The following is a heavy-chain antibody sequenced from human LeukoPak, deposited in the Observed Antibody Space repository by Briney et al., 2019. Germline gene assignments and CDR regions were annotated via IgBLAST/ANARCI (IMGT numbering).Heavy chain of an antibody. V-gene: IGHV3-48*01. CDR1: GLSFSMYT. Sequence: GGSLRLSCAASGLSFSMYTLHWVRQAPGKGLEWVSYISSSSSTIYYADSVKGRFTISRDNAKNSLYLQMNSLRAEDTAVYYCARPRIAARPGIYYYYYMDVWGKGTTVTVSS. D-gene: IGHD6-6*01. J-gene: IGHJ6*03. CDR3: ARPRIAARPGIYYYYYMDV. CDR2: ISSSSSTI.